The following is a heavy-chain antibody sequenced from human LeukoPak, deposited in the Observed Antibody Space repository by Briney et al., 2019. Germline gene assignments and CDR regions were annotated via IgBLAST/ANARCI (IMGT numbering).Heavy chain of an antibody. J-gene: IGHJ4*02. CDR1: GGSISSYY. CDR3: ASLYGDYVGLDH. Sequence: SETLSLTCTVSGGSISSYYWGWIRQPPGQGLEWIGSIYYSGSTYYSPSLKSRVTISVDTSKNHFSLKLNSVTAADTAVYYCASLYGDYVGLDHWGQGTLVTVSS. CDR2: IYYSGST. D-gene: IGHD4-17*01. V-gene: IGHV4-39*02.